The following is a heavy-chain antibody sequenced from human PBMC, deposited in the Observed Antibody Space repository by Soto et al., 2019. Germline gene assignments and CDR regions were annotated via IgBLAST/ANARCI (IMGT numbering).Heavy chain of an antibody. Sequence: QVQLVQSGAEVKKPGASVKVSCKAPRYIFTAYFMHWVRQAPGQGLERMGWINPNNGATHYGLSFQGWVTITRDTSISTAYMELSSLRSDDTAAYYCASHDPGARFDPWGQGTLVIVSS. CDR3: ASHDPGARFDP. CDR2: INPNNGAT. CDR1: RYIFTAYF. J-gene: IGHJ5*02. V-gene: IGHV1-2*04. D-gene: IGHD1-1*01.